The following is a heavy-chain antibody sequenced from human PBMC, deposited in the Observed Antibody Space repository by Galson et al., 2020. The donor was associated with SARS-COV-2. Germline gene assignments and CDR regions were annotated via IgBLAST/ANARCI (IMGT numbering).Heavy chain of an antibody. V-gene: IGHV3-23*01. CDR1: GFTFSSYA. J-gene: IGHJ6*03. Sequence: GWSLRLSCAASGFTFSSYAMSWVRQAPGKGLEWVSAISGSGGSTYYADSVKGRFTISRDNSKNTLYLQMNSLRAEDTAVYYCASNAGSGYSYGYYYYYYMDVWGKGTTVTVSS. CDR3: ASNAGSGYSYGYYYYYYMDV. D-gene: IGHD5-18*01. CDR2: ISGSGGST.